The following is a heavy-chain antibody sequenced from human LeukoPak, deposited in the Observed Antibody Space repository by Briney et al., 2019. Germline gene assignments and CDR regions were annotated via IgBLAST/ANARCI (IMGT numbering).Heavy chain of an antibody. CDR3: ARDGGYYDFWSGSTHFVY. V-gene: IGHV3-21*01. CDR1: GFTFSSYS. J-gene: IGHJ4*02. D-gene: IGHD3-3*01. CDR2: ISSSSSYI. Sequence: PGGSLRLSCAASGFTFSSYSMNWVRQAPGKGLEWVSSISSSSSYIYYADSVKGRFTISRDNAKNSLYLQMNSLRAEDTAVYYCARDGGYYDFWSGSTHFVYWGQGTLVTVSS.